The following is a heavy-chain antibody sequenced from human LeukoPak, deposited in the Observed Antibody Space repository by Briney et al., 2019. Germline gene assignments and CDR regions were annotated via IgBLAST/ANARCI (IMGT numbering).Heavy chain of an antibody. J-gene: IGHJ5*02. V-gene: IGHV1-69*13. CDR1: GGTFSSYA. CDR2: IIPIFGTA. CDR3: ARANPDWFDP. Sequence: ASVKVSCKASGGTFSSYAISWVRQAPGQGLEWMGGIIPIFGTANYAQKFQGRVTITADESTSAAYMELSSLRSEDTAVYYCARANPDWFDPWGQGTLVTVSS.